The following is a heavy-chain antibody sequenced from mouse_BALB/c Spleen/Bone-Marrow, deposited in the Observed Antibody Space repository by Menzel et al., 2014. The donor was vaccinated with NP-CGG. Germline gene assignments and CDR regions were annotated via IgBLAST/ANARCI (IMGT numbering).Heavy chain of an antibody. CDR2: IWGDGST. V-gene: IGHV2-6-7*01. CDR1: GFSLTGYG. D-gene: IGHD1-1*01. Sequence: QVQLKESGPGLVAPSQSLSITCTVSGFSLTGYGVNWVRQPPGKGLEWLGMIWGDGSTDYNSVLKSRLNISKDNSKSQVFLKMNSLQTDDTARYCCARSFTTVVATPFDYWGQGTTLTVSS. CDR3: ARSFTTVVATPFDY. J-gene: IGHJ2*01.